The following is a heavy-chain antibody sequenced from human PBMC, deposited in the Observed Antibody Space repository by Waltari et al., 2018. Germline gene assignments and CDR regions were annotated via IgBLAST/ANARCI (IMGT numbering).Heavy chain of an antibody. CDR2: FIPEVGET. V-gene: IGHV1-24*01. Sequence: QVQMVQSGAEVKKPGASVKVSCKVSGSTLPDSSMHWVRQAPGKGLEWMGGFIPEVGETIYSQNFQGRITMTEDTSTDTASMELTRLTSEDTAVYYCATQKAQWLGTFDYWGQGTRVTVSS. J-gene: IGHJ4*02. CDR3: ATQKAQWLGTFDY. D-gene: IGHD6-19*01. CDR1: GSTLPDSS.